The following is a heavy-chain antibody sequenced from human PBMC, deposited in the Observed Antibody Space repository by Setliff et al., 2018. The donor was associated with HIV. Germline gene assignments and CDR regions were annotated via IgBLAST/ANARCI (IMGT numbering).Heavy chain of an antibody. CDR2: ISGSGATT. J-gene: IGHJ6*03. Sequence: PGGSLRLSCAASEFTFNIYAMSWVRQAPGKGLEWVSGISGSGATTNYADSVKGRFTISRDNAKNSLYLQMNSLRAEDTAVYYCVRTYYDILTGYGGFYYMDVWGKGTTVTVSS. CDR1: EFTFNIYA. V-gene: IGHV3-23*01. D-gene: IGHD3-9*01. CDR3: VRTYYDILTGYGGFYYMDV.